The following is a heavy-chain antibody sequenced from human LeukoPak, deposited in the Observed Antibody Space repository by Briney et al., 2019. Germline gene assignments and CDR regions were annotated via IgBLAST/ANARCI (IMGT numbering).Heavy chain of an antibody. J-gene: IGHJ5*02. Sequence: ASVKVSCKASGYTFTSHYMHWVRQAPGQGLEWMGTGNPSGGSTTYAQKFQGRVTMTRNTSTSTVYMELSSLRSEDTAVYYCARGRRAVAAFDPWGQGTLVTVSS. CDR1: GYTFTSHY. V-gene: IGHV1-46*01. CDR2: GNPSGGST. D-gene: IGHD6-19*01. CDR3: ARGRRAVAAFDP.